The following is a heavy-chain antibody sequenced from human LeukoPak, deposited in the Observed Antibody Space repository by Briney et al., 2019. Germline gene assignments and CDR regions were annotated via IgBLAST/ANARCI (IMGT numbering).Heavy chain of an antibody. Sequence: EGSLRLSCAASGFTFSTSWMHWVRQAPGKGLVWVSRINTDGDSTNYADSVKGRFTISRDNAKNTLYLQMNSLRAEDTAVYYRVRDMGYYDKVWGQGTLVTVSS. V-gene: IGHV3-74*01. CDR1: GFTFSTSW. J-gene: IGHJ4*02. D-gene: IGHD3-22*01. CDR3: VRDMGYYDKV. CDR2: INTDGDST.